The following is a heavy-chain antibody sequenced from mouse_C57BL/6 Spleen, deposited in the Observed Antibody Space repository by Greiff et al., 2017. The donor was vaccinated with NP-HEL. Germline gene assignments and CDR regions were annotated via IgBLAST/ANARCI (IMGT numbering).Heavy chain of an antibody. Sequence: VQLQQSGPELVKPGASVKIPCKASGYTFTDYNMDWVKQSHGKSLEWIGDINPNNGGTIYNQKFKGKATLTVDKSSSTAYMELRSLTSEDTAVYYCARSELYPWFAYWGQGTLVTVSA. J-gene: IGHJ3*01. V-gene: IGHV1-18*01. CDR1: GYTFTDYN. CDR2: INPNNGGT. D-gene: IGHD2-12*01. CDR3: ARSELYPWFAY.